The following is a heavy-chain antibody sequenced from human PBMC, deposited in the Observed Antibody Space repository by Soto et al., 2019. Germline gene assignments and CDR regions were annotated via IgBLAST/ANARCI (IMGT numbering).Heavy chain of an antibody. CDR2: IYHSGST. CDR1: GGSISSSNW. J-gene: IGHJ6*02. Sequence: QVQLQESGPGLVKPSGTLSLTCAVSGGSISSSNWWSWVRQPPGKGLEWIGEIYHSGSTNYNPSLKSRVTISVDKSRSQFSLKLSSVTAADPAVYYCARVSGSYYYGMDVWGQGTTVTVSS. D-gene: IGHD1-26*01. V-gene: IGHV4-4*02. CDR3: ARVSGSYYYGMDV.